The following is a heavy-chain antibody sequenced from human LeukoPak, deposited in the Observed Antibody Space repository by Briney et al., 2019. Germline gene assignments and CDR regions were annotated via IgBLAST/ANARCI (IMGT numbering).Heavy chain of an antibody. J-gene: IGHJ5*02. CDR2: INPNSGGT. Sequence: GASVKVSCKASGYTFTGYYMHWVRQAPGQGLEWMGWINPNSGGTNYAQKFQGRVTMTRDTSISTAYMELSRLRSDDTAVYYCARGSGYCSSTSCYGVNWFDPCGQGTLVTVSS. V-gene: IGHV1-2*02. D-gene: IGHD2-2*03. CDR3: ARGSGYCSSTSCYGVNWFDP. CDR1: GYTFTGYY.